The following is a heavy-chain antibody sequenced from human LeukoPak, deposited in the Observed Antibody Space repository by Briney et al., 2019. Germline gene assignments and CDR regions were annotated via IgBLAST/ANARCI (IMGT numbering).Heavy chain of an antibody. CDR2: ISYDASNK. D-gene: IGHD5-12*01. V-gene: IGHV3-30-3*01. J-gene: IGHJ3*02. CDR1: GFTFSAFA. Sequence: PGRSLRLSCAASGFTFSAFAMHWARQAPGKRLEWVAAISYDASNKYYAVSVRGRFTISRDNSRNTLFLQMNSLRADDTAVYYCARGTTDIVAEISDAFDIWGQGTVVTVSS. CDR3: ARGTTDIVAEISDAFDI.